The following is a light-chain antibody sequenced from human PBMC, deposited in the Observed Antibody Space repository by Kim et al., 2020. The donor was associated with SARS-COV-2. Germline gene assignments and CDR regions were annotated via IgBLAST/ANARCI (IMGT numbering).Light chain of an antibody. CDR2: DNN. CDR1: ISNIVNNY. Sequence: QSVLTQPPSVSAAPGQKVTISCSGSISNIVNNYVSWYQQLPGTAPKLLIYDNNKRPSGIPDRFSGSKSGTSATLGITGLQAGDEADYYCGTWDSSLSAGVFGGVTQLTVL. V-gene: IGLV1-51*01. J-gene: IGLJ2*01. CDR3: GTWDSSLSAGV.